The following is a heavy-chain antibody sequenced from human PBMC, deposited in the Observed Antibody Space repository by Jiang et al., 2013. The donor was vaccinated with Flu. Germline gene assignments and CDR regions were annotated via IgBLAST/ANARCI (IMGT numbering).Heavy chain of an antibody. CDR1: FSNYG. CDR3: AKDNYSSTWYCDY. D-gene: IGHD6-13*01. CDR2: ISYDGSNK. J-gene: IGHJ4*02. Sequence: FSNYGMHWVRQAPGKGLEWVAVISYDGSNKYYADSVKGRFTISRDNSKNTLYLQMNSLRAEDTAVYYCAKDNYSSTWYCDYWGQGTLVTVSS. V-gene: IGHV3-30*18.